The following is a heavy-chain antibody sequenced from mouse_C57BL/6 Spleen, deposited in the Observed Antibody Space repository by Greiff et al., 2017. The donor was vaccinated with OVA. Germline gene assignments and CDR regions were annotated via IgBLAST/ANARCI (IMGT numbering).Heavy chain of an antibody. CDR2: IYPSDSET. D-gene: IGHD2-3*01. Sequence: QVQLQQPGAELVRPGSSVKLSCKASGYTFTSYWMDWVKQRPGQGLAWIGNIYPSDSETHYNQKFKDKATLTVDKSSSTAYMQLSSLTSEDSAVYYCARSYDGEDYWGQGTSVTVSS. V-gene: IGHV1-61*01. CDR1: GYTFTSYW. CDR3: ARSYDGEDY. J-gene: IGHJ4*01.